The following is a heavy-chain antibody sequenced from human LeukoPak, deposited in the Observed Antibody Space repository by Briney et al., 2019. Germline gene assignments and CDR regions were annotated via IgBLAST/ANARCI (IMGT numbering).Heavy chain of an antibody. D-gene: IGHD3-10*01. V-gene: IGHV3-7*01. Sequence: PGGSLRLSCAASGFTFSNYWMSWVCQAPGKGLEWVANIKGDGSSKNYLDSGKGRFTISRDNAKSSLYLQMSSLRAEDTAVYFCARDGPWFGEFFDYWGQGTLVTVSS. CDR3: ARDGPWFGEFFDY. CDR1: GFTFSNYW. CDR2: IKGDGSSK. J-gene: IGHJ4*02.